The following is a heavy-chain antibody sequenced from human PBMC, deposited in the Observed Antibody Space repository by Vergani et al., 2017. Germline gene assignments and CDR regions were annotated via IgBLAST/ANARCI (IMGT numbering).Heavy chain of an antibody. CDR2: ISYDGTQE. J-gene: IGHJ1*01. CDR3: ATKSCGTPGCQIGYFRE. V-gene: IGHV3-30*03. CDR1: GFTSSYYG. Sequence: QVHLVESGGGVVQPGRSLRLSCVVSGFTSSYYGMHCVRQAPGKGLDWVAVISYDGTQEYYADSVKGRFTISRDNSKSTLYLQMNSLRTEDTAVYYCATKSCGTPGCQIGYFREWGQGALVTVSS. D-gene: IGHD1-1*01.